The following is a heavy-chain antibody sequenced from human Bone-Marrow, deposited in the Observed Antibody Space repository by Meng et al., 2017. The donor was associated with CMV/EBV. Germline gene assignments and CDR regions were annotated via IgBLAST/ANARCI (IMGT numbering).Heavy chain of an antibody. D-gene: IGHD3-22*01. J-gene: IGHJ2*01. CDR3: ARVYYYDSSGYYYWYFDL. CDR2: IYYSGST. V-gene: IGHV4-30-4*01. CDR1: SIGSGDYY. Sequence: SIGSGDYYWSWLRQPPGKGLEWIGYIYYSGSTYYNPSLKSRVTISVDTSKNQFSLKLSSVTAADTAVYYCARVYYYDSSGYYYWYFDLWGRGTLVTVSS.